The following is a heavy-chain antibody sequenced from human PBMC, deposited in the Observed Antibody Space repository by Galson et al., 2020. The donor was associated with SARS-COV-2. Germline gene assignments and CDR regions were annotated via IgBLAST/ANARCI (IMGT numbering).Heavy chain of an antibody. CDR1: GYTLTELS. CDR2: FDPEDGET. V-gene: IGHV1-24*01. D-gene: IGHD1-7*01. Sequence: ASVKVSCKVSGYTLTELSMHWVRQAPGKGLEWMGGFDPEDGETIYAQKFQGRVTMTEDTSTDTAYMELSSLRSEDTAVYYCATSTPITGTTGNWFYPWGNGTRVTVSS. CDR3: ATSTPITGTTGNWFYP. J-gene: IGHJ5*02.